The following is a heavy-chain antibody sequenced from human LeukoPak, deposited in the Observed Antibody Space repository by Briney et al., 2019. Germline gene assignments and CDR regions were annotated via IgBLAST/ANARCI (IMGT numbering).Heavy chain of an antibody. D-gene: IGHD3-22*01. CDR3: ALNYYDSSGYLHYFDY. CDR2: ISYDGSNK. CDR1: GFTFSSYA. J-gene: IGHJ4*02. V-gene: IGHV3-30-3*01. Sequence: GRSPRLSCAASGFTFSSYAMHWVRQAPGKGLEWVAVISYDGSNKYYADSVKGRFTISRDNSKNTLYLQMNSLRAEDTAVYYCALNYYDSSGYLHYFDYWGQGTLVTVSS.